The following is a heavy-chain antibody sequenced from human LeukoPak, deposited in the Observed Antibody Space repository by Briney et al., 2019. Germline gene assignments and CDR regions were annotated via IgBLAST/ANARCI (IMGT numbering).Heavy chain of an antibody. CDR2: IKEDGSDK. D-gene: IGHD1-14*01. Sequence: PGGSLRLSCAASGFTFGSYWMSWARQAPGKRLDWVATIKEDGSDKYYVDSVKGRFTISRDNVKNSVYLQMNSLRAEDTAVYYCGREKNLGTWGQGTLVTVSS. J-gene: IGHJ4*02. V-gene: IGHV3-7*05. CDR1: GFTFGSYW. CDR3: GREKNLGT.